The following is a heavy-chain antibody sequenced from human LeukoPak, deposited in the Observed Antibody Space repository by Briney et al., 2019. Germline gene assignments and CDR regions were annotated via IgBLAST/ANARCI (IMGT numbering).Heavy chain of an antibody. D-gene: IGHD3-22*01. V-gene: IGHV1-18*01. Sequence: ASVKVSCKASGYTFTSYCISWVRQAPGQGLEWMGWISAYNGNTNYAQKLQGRVTMTTDKSTSTAHMELRSPRSDDTAVYYCARDTYDSSGYYFHYWGQGTLVTVSS. CDR1: GYTFTSYC. CDR2: ISAYNGNT. J-gene: IGHJ4*02. CDR3: ARDTYDSSGYYFHY.